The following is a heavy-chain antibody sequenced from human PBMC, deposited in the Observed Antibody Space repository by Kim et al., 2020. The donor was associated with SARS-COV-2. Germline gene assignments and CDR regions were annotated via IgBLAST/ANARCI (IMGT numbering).Heavy chain of an antibody. CDR3: ARTWTQLWPLGY. CDR2: INSDGSST. D-gene: IGHD5-18*01. CDR1: GFTFSSYW. V-gene: IGHV3-74*01. J-gene: IGHJ4*02. Sequence: GGSLRLSCAASGFTFSSYWMHWVRQAPGKGLVWVSRINSDGSSTSYADSAKGRFTISRDNAKNTLYVQMNSLRAEDTAVYYCARTWTQLWPLGYWGQGTLVTVSS.